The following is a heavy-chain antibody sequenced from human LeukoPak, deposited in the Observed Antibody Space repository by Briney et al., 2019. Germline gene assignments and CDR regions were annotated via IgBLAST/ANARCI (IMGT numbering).Heavy chain of an antibody. CDR1: GFTFSSYA. CDR3: AKDSKTYSGSYGVDY. V-gene: IGHV3-23*01. J-gene: IGHJ4*02. D-gene: IGHD1-26*01. CDR2: TSGSGGST. Sequence: GGSLRLSSAASGFTFSSYAMSWVRQAPGKGLEWVSATSGSGGSTYYADSVKGRFTISRDNSKNTLYLQMNSLRAEDTAVYYCAKDSKTYSGSYGVDYWGQGTLVTVSS.